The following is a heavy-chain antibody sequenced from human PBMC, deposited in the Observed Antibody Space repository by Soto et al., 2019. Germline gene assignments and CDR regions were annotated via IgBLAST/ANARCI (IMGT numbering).Heavy chain of an antibody. D-gene: IGHD6-13*01. CDR1: GYSFTSYW. CDR3: ARSSQLTAAGTWYYYYYGMDV. Sequence: GESLKISCKGSGYSFTSYWISWVRQMPGKGLEWIVRIDPSDSYTNYSPSFQGHVTISADKSISTAHLQWSSLKASDTAMYYCARSSQLTAAGTWYYYYYGMDVWGQGTTVTVSS. J-gene: IGHJ6*02. CDR2: IDPSDSYT. V-gene: IGHV5-10-1*01.